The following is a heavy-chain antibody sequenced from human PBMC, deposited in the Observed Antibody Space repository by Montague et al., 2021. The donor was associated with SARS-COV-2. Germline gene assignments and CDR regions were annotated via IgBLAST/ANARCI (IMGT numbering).Heavy chain of an antibody. V-gene: IGHV4-34*01. J-gene: IGHJ4*02. CDR3: ARDSIAAAGTDY. D-gene: IGHD6-13*01. Sequence: SETLSLTCAVYGGSFSGYYWSWIRQPPGKGLEWIGEINHNGSTNYNPSLKSRVTISVDTSKNQFSPKLSSVTAADTAVYYCARDSIAAAGTDYWGQGTLVTVSS. CDR1: GGSFSGYY. CDR2: INHNGST.